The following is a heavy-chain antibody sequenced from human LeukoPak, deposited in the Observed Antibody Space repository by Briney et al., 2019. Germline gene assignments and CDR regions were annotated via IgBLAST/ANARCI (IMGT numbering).Heavy chain of an antibody. CDR3: ARDILTPNYYYYYYMDV. J-gene: IGHJ6*03. V-gene: IGHV4-4*07. Sequence: SETLSLTRTVSGGSISSYYWSWIRQPAGKGLEWIGRIYTSGSTNYNPSLKSRVTMSVDTSKNQFSLKLSSVTAADTAVYYCARDILTPNYYYYYYMDVWGKGTTVTISS. CDR1: GGSISSYY. CDR2: IYTSGST. D-gene: IGHD3-9*01.